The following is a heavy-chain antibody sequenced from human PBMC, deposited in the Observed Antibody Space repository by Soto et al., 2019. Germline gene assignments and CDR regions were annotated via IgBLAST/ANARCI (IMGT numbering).Heavy chain of an antibody. Sequence: ASVKVSCKASGHTFTSYGIHWVRQAPGQRLEWTGWINAGNGNTKYSEKFQGRVTITRDTSASTAYLELSSLKASDTAMYYCARKQGYDSSGYDQYDMDVWGPGTTVTVSS. V-gene: IGHV1-3*01. CDR3: ARKQGYDSSGYDQYDMDV. CDR1: GHTFTSYG. J-gene: IGHJ6*02. D-gene: IGHD3-22*01. CDR2: INAGNGNT.